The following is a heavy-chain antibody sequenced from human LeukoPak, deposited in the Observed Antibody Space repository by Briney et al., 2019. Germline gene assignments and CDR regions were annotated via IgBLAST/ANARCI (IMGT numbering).Heavy chain of an antibody. CDR1: GHTFSSYA. J-gene: IGHJ4*02. CDR3: ARDSSGSYFDY. Sequence: PGGSLRLYCAASGHTFSSYAMHWVRQAPGKGLEYVSAISSNGGSTYYANSVKGRFTISRDNSKNTLYLQMGSLRAEDMAVYYCARDSSGSYFDYWGQGTLVTVSS. D-gene: IGHD1-14*01. V-gene: IGHV3-64*01. CDR2: ISSNGGST.